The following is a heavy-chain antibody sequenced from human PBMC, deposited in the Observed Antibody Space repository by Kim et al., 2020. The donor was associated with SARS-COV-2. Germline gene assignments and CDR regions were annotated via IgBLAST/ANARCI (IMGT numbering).Heavy chain of an antibody. D-gene: IGHD3-9*01. V-gene: IGHV3-7*03. CDR1: GFTFSSYW. J-gene: IGHJ4*02. Sequence: GGSLRLSCAASGFTFSSYWMSWVRQAPGKGLEWVANIKQDGSEKYYVDSVKGRFTISRDNAKNSLYLQMNSLRAEDTAVYYCARDSGGYFDWLLHGYFDYWGQGTLVTVSS. CDR2: IKQDGSEK. CDR3: ARDSGGYFDWLLHGYFDY.